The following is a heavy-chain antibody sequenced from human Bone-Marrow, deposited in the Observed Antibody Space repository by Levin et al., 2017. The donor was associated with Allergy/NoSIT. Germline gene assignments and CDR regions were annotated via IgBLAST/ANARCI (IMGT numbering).Heavy chain of an antibody. CDR3: ARVGTTGTTVWAGNDAFDS. CDR1: GGSISSSNW. Sequence: SETLSLTCAVSGGSISSSNWWSWVRQPPGKGLEWIGEIYHSGSTNYNPSLKSRVTISVDKSKNQFSLKLSSVTAADTAVYYCARVGTTGTTVWAGNDAFDSWGQGTMVTVSS. D-gene: IGHD1-1*01. CDR2: IYHSGST. V-gene: IGHV4-4*02. J-gene: IGHJ3*02.